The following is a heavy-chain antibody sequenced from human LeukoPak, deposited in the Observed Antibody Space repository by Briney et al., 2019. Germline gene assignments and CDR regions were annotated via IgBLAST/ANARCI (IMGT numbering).Heavy chain of an antibody. D-gene: IGHD6-13*01. J-gene: IGHJ3*02. Sequence: GGSLRLSCAASGFTFSGYWMHWVRQAPGKGLVWVSRINTDGSSTTYADSVKGRFTISRDNSKNTLYLQMNSLRAEDTAVYYCAKDPGYSSSPDAFDIWGQGTMVTVSS. CDR2: INTDGSST. CDR1: GFTFSGYW. CDR3: AKDPGYSSSPDAFDI. V-gene: IGHV3-74*01.